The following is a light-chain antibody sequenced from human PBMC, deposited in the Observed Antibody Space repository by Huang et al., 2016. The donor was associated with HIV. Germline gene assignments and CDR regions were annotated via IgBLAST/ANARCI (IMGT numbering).Light chain of an antibody. V-gene: IGKV3-15*01. CDR1: QSVSTK. J-gene: IGKJ3*01. CDR3: QHYNNWPPFT. CDR2: GAS. Sequence: EVVMTQSPATLSVSPGERATLSCRASQSVSTKLAWYQHQPGQAPRLLMYGASTRATGIPARFSGSGAGTEFTLTISSLQSEDFAVYYCQHYNNWPPFTFGPGTKVDIK.